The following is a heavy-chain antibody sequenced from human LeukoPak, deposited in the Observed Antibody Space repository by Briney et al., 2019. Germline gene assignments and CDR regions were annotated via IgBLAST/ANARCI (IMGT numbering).Heavy chain of an antibody. J-gene: IGHJ5*01. Sequence: GGALRLSCAGSGLALKGYSLSWVRQAPGKGLEWGSSIISTSAYIYYADSLKGRFTISRDNVENVVYLPMKSMGAEETAVYSCARVAVSGHTGWFDSWGQGTLVIVSS. CDR3: ARVAVSGHTGWFDS. D-gene: IGHD2-8*02. CDR2: IISTSAYI. V-gene: IGHV3-21*04. CDR1: GLALKGYS.